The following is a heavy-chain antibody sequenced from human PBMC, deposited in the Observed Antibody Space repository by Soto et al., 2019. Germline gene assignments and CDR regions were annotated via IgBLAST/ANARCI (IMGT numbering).Heavy chain of an antibody. CDR2: IYPGDSDT. J-gene: IGHJ3*02. CDR1: GYSFTSYW. CDR3: ARLNDSSGYLVRDDAFDI. Sequence: PGESLKISCKGSGYSFTSYWIGWLRQMPGKGLEWMGIIYPGDSDTRYSPSFQGQVTISADKSISTAYLQWSSLKASDTAMYYCARLNDSSGYLVRDDAFDIWGQGTMVTVSS. V-gene: IGHV5-51*01. D-gene: IGHD3-22*01.